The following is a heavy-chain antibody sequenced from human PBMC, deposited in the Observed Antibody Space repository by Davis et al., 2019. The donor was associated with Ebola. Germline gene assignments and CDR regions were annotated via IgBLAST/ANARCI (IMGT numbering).Heavy chain of an antibody. V-gene: IGHV3-73*01. J-gene: IGHJ4*02. D-gene: IGHD4-17*01. CDR2: IRSKANSYAT. CDR1: GFTFSGSA. CDR3: TGTYGLLDY. Sequence: GGSLRLSCAASGFTFSGSAMHWVRQASGKGLEWVGRIRSKANSYATAYAASVKGRFTISRDDSKNTAYLQMNSLKTEDTAVHYCTGTYGLLDYWGQGTLVTVSS.